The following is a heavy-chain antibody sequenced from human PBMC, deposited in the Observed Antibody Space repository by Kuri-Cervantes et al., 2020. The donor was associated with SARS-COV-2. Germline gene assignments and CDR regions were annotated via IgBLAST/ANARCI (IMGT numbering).Heavy chain of an antibody. CDR1: GGSISSYY. CDR3: ASRAVAAPD. Sequence: GSLRLSCTVSGGSISSYYWGWIRQPPGKGLEWIGSIYYSGSTYYNPSLKSRVTISVDTSKNQFSLKLSSVTAADTAVYYCASRAVAAPDWGQGTLVTVSS. V-gene: IGHV4-39*07. CDR2: IYYSGST. D-gene: IGHD6-19*01. J-gene: IGHJ4*02.